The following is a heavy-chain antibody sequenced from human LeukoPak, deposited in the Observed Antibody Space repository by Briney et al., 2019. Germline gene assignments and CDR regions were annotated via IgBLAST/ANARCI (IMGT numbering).Heavy chain of an antibody. D-gene: IGHD6-19*01. CDR1: GFTFTSSA. CDR2: IVVGSGNT. CDR3: ARAGYSSGWYVVSDWFDP. J-gene: IGHJ5*02. Sequence: SVKVSCKASGFTFTSSAVQWVRQARGQRLEWIGWIVVGSGNTNYAQKFQERVTITRDMSTSTAYMELSSLRSEDTAVYYCARAGYSSGWYVVSDWFDPWGQGTLVTVSS. V-gene: IGHV1-58*01.